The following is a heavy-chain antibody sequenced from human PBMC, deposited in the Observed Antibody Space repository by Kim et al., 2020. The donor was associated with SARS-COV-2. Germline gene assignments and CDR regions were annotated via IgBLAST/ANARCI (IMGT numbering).Heavy chain of an antibody. CDR3: ARGLNRGRGGWFDP. V-gene: IGHV1-69*13. CDR2: IIPIFGTA. D-gene: IGHD3-10*01. Sequence: SVKVSCKASGGTFSSYAISWVRQAPGQGLEWMGGIIPIFGTANYAQKFQGRVTITADESTSTAYMELSSLRSEDTAVYYCARGLNRGRGGWFDPWGQGTLVTVSS. J-gene: IGHJ5*02. CDR1: GGTFSSYA.